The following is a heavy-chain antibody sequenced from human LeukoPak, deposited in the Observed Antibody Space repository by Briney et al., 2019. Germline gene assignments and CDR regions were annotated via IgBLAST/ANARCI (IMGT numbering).Heavy chain of an antibody. J-gene: IGHJ4*02. CDR3: ARVRGYSYGELDY. CDR2: ISYSGDT. D-gene: IGHD5-18*01. CDR1: GGSVSGGGYY. V-gene: IGHV4-31*03. Sequence: SETLSLTCTVSGGSVSGGGYYWSWIRQHPGKGLEWIGHISYSGDTYYNPSLNSRVTISVGTSKSQFSLKLSSVTDADTAVYYCARVRGYSYGELDYWGPGTLVTVSS.